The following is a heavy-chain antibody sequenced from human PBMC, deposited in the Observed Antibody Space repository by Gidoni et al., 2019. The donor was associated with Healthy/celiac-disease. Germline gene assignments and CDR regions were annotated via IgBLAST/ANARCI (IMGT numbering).Heavy chain of an antibody. CDR1: GFTFSSYS. CDR3: ARVGGSYYNWYFDL. V-gene: IGHV3-21*01. Sequence: EVQLVESGGGLVKPGGSLRLSCAASGFTFSSYSMTWVRPAPGKGLEWVSSSSSSSSYIDYADSVKGRFTISRDNAKNSLYLQMNSLRAEDTAVYYCARVGGSYYNWYFDLWGRGTLVTVSS. J-gene: IGHJ2*01. CDR2: SSSSSSYI. D-gene: IGHD1-26*01.